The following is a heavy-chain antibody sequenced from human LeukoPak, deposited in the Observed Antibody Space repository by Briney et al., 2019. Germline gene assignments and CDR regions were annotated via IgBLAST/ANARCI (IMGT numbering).Heavy chain of an antibody. CDR2: TIPIFGTA. CDR3: ARVGSSYYYGSGSYSPTYYYYYMDV. D-gene: IGHD3-10*01. CDR1: GGTFSSYA. V-gene: IGHV1-69*13. J-gene: IGHJ6*03. Sequence: SVKVSCKASGGTFSSYAISWVRQAPGQGLEWMGRTIPIFGTANYAQKFQGRVTITADESTSTAYTELSSLRSEDTAVYYCARVGSSYYYGSGSYSPTYYYYYMDVWGKGTTVTVSS.